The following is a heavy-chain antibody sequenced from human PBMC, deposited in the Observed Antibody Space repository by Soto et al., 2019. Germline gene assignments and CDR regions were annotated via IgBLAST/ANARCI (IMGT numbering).Heavy chain of an antibody. CDR1: GFTFSSYG. V-gene: IGHV3-30*18. CDR2: ISYAGRNK. J-gene: IGHJ6*02. CDR3: AKEDYYCMDL. Sequence: QVQLVESGGGVVQPGRSLRLSCAASGFTFSSYGMHWVRQATVKGLEWVAVISYAGRNKYYADSVKGRFTISRDNSKSTQYLLMNSRREEDTAVDYCAKEDYYCMDLWGQGTTVTVSS.